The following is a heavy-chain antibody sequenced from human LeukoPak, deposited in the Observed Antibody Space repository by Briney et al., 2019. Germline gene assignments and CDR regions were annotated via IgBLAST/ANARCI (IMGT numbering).Heavy chain of an antibody. Sequence: PGGSLRLSCAASGFTFSSYAMHWVRQAPGKGLEWVAVISYDGSNKYYADSVKGRFTISRDNSKNTLYLQMNSLRAEDTAVYYCARARQLVPWFDPWGQGTLVTVSS. CDR1: GFTFSSYA. V-gene: IGHV3-30-3*01. J-gene: IGHJ5*02. CDR3: ARARQLVPWFDP. D-gene: IGHD6-6*01. CDR2: ISYDGSNK.